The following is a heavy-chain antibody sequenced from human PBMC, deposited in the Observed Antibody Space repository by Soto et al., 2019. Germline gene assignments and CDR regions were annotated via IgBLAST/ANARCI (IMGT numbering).Heavy chain of an antibody. CDR2: IYYSGST. J-gene: IGHJ5*02. D-gene: IGHD2-15*01. Sequence: QLQLQESGPGLVKPSETLSLTCTVSGGSISSSSYYWGWIRQPPGKGLEWIGSIYYSGSTYYNPSLKRRVTISVDTSKNQFSLKLSSVTAADTAVYYCARRRTPYCSCGSCYHNLFDPWGQGTLVTVSS. CDR1: GGSISSSSYY. CDR3: ARRRTPYCSCGSCYHNLFDP. V-gene: IGHV4-39*01.